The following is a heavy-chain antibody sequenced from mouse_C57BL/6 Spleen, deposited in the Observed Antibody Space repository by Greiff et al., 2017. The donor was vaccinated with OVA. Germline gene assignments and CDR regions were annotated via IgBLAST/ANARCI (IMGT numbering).Heavy chain of an antibody. J-gene: IGHJ2*01. CDR1: GYTFTTYP. V-gene: IGHV1-47*01. D-gene: IGHD2-3*01. CDR2: FHPYNDDT. Sequence: VKLQESGAELVKPGASVKMSCKASGYTFTTYPIEWMKQNHGKSLEWIGNFHPYNDDTKYNEKFKGKATLTVEKSSSTVYLELSRLTSDDSAVYYCARRGDGYQYYFDYWGQGTTLTVSS. CDR3: ARRGDGYQYYFDY.